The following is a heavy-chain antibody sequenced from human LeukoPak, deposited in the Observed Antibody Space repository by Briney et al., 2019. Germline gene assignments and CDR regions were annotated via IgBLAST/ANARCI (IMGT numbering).Heavy chain of an antibody. CDR1: GGSISSYY. CDR3: ARGSSWLDY. Sequence: SETLSLTCTVSGGSISSYYWSWIRQPPGKGLEWIGYIYYSGSTNYNPSLKSRDTISVDTNQFSLKLSSVTAADTAVYYCARGSSWLDYWGQGTLVTVSS. V-gene: IGHV4-59*01. J-gene: IGHJ4*02. D-gene: IGHD6-13*01. CDR2: IYYSGST.